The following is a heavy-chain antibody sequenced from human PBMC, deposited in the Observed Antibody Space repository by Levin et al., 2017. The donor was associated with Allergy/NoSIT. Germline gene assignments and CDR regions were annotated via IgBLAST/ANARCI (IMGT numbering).Heavy chain of an antibody. CDR3: ARVVTGVANWFDP. Sequence: SQTLSLTCTVSGGSISSSSYYWGWIRQPPGKGLEWIGSIYYSGSTYYNPSLKSRVTISVDTSKNQFSLKLSSVTAADTAVYYCARVVTGVANWFDPWGQGTLVTVSS. CDR1: GGSISSSSYY. D-gene: IGHD2-21*02. V-gene: IGHV4-39*07. J-gene: IGHJ5*02. CDR2: IYYSGST.